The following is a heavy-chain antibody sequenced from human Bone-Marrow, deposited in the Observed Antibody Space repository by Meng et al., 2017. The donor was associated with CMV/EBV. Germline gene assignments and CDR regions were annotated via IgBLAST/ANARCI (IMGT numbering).Heavy chain of an antibody. J-gene: IGHJ6*01. CDR3: ARELVIPTNDASPNYGMDV. Sequence: SLKISCASSGSTFSSSAMHWVRQAPGRGLEWVAVISYDGSNKYYADSGKGRFTISRDDSRNTLYLQMSSLRAEDTAVFYCARELVIPTNDASPNYGMDVWGQGTTVTVSS. V-gene: IGHV3-30-3*01. CDR2: ISYDGSNK. CDR1: GSTFSSSA. D-gene: IGHD2-2*01.